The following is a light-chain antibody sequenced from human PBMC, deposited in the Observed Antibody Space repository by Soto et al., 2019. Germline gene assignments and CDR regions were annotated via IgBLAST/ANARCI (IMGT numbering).Light chain of an antibody. Sequence: EIVLTQSPDTLSLSPGERATLSCRASQSISSTCLAWYHQKPGQAPRLLIYGASNRATGIPDRFSGSGTGTNFTLTISGLEPEDFAVYYCQQYGSSLPWTFGQGTKVDIK. CDR2: GAS. J-gene: IGKJ1*01. CDR1: QSISSTC. V-gene: IGKV3-20*01. CDR3: QQYGSSLPWT.